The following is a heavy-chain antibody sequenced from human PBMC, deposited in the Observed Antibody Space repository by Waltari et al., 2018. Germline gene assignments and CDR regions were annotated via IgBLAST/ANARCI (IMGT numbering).Heavy chain of an antibody. Sequence: EVQLVESGGGLVQPGGSLRLSCAASGFTFSSYSMNWVRQAPGKGLEWVSYISSSSSTIYYADSVKGRFTISRDNAKNSLYLQMNSLRAEDTAVYYCARDPSEGAAAPAFDYWGQGTLVIVSS. CDR3: ARDPSEGAAAPAFDY. CDR1: GFTFSSYS. D-gene: IGHD2-2*01. V-gene: IGHV3-48*04. CDR2: ISSSSSTI. J-gene: IGHJ4*02.